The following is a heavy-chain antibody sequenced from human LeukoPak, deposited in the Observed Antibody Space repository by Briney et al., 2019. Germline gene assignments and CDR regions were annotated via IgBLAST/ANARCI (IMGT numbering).Heavy chain of an antibody. Sequence: GGSLRLSCAASGFTFSSYAMHWVRQAPGKGLEWVAVISYDGSNKYYADSVKGRFTISRDNSKNTLYLQMNRLRAEDTAAYYCARDRHYYFDYWGQGTLVTVSS. CDR3: ARDRHYYFDY. V-gene: IGHV3-30-3*01. D-gene: IGHD3-10*01. CDR1: GFTFSSYA. CDR2: ISYDGSNK. J-gene: IGHJ4*02.